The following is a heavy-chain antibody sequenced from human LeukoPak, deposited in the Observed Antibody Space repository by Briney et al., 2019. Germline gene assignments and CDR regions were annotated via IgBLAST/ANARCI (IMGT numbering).Heavy chain of an antibody. J-gene: IGHJ4*02. CDR2: IYYSGTT. CDR1: GGSISNYY. D-gene: IGHD5-18*01. V-gene: IGHV4-59*08. CDR3: ARQTAKNVDTARFDY. Sequence: SETLSLTCTVSGGSISNYYWSWIRQPPGKGLEWIGYIYYSGTTNYNPSLKSRVTISVDTSKNQFSLRLTSVTAADTAVYYCARQTAKNVDTARFDYWGQGTLVTVSS.